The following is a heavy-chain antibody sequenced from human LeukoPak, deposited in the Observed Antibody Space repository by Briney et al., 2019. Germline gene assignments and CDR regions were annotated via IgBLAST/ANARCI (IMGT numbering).Heavy chain of an antibody. CDR2: VSSTSAYI. CDR1: AFTFRDYS. D-gene: IGHD2-21*02. J-gene: IGHJ4*02. V-gene: IGHV3-21*06. CDR3: ARHGALQDTRLREHFLGVTPFDY. Sequence: PGGSLRLSCAASAFTFRDYSMNWVRQAPGKGLEWVASVSSTSAYIYYADSLRGRFTISRDNAKNSLYLHMTSLTAEDTAVYFCARHGALQDTRLREHFLGVTPFDYWGRGTLVTVSS.